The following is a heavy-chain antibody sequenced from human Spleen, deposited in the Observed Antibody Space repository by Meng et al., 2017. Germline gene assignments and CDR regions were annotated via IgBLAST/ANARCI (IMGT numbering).Heavy chain of an antibody. V-gene: IGHV3-74*03. Sequence: GESLKISCAASGFTFSSYNMHWVRQTPGEGLVWVSRINTDASSTTYADSVKGRFTISRDNAKNSLYLQMNSLRAEDTAVYYCAKDAGTLVRGHWDYWGQGTLVTVSS. CDR3: AKDAGTLVRGHWDY. CDR1: GFTFSSYN. J-gene: IGHJ4*02. D-gene: IGHD3-10*01. CDR2: INTDASST.